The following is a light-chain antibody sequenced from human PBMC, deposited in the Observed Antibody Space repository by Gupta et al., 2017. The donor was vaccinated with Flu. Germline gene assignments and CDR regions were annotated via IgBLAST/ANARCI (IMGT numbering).Light chain of an antibody. CDR1: QSVSSY. V-gene: IGKV3-11*01. J-gene: IGKJ5*01. CDR2: DAS. Sequence: EFVLTQSPATLSLSPGETATLSCRASQSVSSYLAWYHQKPGQAPRLLIYDASNRATGIPARFSGSGSGTDFTLTISSLEPEDFAVYYCQQRSNWPSITFGQGTRLEIK. CDR3: QQRSNWPSIT.